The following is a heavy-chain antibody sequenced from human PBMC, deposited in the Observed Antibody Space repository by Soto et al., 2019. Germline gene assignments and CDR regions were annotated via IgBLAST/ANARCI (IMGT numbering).Heavy chain of an antibody. CDR3: AIVVPACRSHNYYLGV. CDR1: GGTFSSYT. J-gene: IGHJ6*03. D-gene: IGHD2-2*01. Sequence: QVQLVQSGAEVKKPGSSVKVSCKASGGTFSSYTISWVRQAPGQGLEWMGRIIPILGIANYAQKFQGRVTITADQSTSTAYMELSSLRSEDTGVYYCAIVVPACRSHNYYLGVRGKGTPVTVPS. V-gene: IGHV1-69*02. CDR2: IIPILGIA.